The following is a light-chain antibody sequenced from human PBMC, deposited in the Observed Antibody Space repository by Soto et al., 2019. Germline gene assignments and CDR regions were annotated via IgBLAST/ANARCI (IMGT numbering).Light chain of an antibody. Sequence: QSVLTQPPSASETPGQRVTISCSGSSSNIGSNTVNWYRQLPGTAPKLLIYTNDHRPSGVPARFSGSKSGTSASLAISGLQSDDEADYYCAAWDDSLNAVVFGGGTKLTVL. J-gene: IGLJ2*01. CDR2: TND. V-gene: IGLV1-44*01. CDR3: AAWDDSLNAVV. CDR1: SSNIGSNT.